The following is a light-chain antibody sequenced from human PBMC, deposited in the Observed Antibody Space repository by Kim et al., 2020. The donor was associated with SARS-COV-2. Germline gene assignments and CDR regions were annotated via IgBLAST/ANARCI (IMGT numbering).Light chain of an antibody. Sequence: ALGTDIKNQCPRGQLKNYLCTLYPQEARTAPFTFNYGKNNPPSGIPDRFSGSSSGSTASLTITGAQAEDEADYYCNSRDNSDNHVLFGGGTQLTVL. V-gene: IGLV3-19*01. CDR1: LKNYL. J-gene: IGLJ2*01. CDR3: NSRDNSDNHVL. CDR2: GKN.